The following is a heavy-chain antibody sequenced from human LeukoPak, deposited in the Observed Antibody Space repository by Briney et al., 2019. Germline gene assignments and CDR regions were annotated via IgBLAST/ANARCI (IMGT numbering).Heavy chain of an antibody. V-gene: IGHV4-59*01. CDR3: ARGRGDSRGTSFDY. CDR2: IYYTGST. Sequence: SGTLSLTCTASGGSISTYYWSWIRQPPGKGLEWIGYIYYTGSTTYNPSLRSRVAISIDTSKNQFSLRLNSVTAADTAVYYCARGRGDSRGTSFDYWGQGTLVTVSS. D-gene: IGHD3-22*01. CDR1: GGSISTYY. J-gene: IGHJ4*02.